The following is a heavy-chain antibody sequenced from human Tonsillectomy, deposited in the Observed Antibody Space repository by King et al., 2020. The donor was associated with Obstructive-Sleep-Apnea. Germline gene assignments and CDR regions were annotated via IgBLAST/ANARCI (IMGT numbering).Heavy chain of an antibody. CDR1: GFTFGSYS. CDR3: ARLVDEYGDYINWYFDL. Sequence: VQLVESGGGLVQPGGSLRLSCAASGFTFGSYSVNWVRQAPGKGLEWVSHITSDSSTIFYADSVKGRFTISRDNAKTSLYLQMNSLRDEDTAVYYCARLVDEYGDYINWYFDLWGGSTLVTVPS. CDR2: ITSDSSTI. V-gene: IGHV3-48*02. J-gene: IGHJ2*01. D-gene: IGHD4-17*01.